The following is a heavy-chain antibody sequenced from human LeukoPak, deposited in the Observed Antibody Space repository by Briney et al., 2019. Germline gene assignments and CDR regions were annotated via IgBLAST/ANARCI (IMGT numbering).Heavy chain of an antibody. Sequence: VGSLRLSCAASGFTFSSYEMNWVRQAPGKGLEWVSYISSSGSTIYYADSVKGRFTISRDNAKNSLYLQMNSLRAEDTAVYYCARTSSGWYDYWGQGTLVTVSS. CDR3: ARTSSGWYDY. J-gene: IGHJ4*02. V-gene: IGHV3-48*03. D-gene: IGHD6-19*01. CDR1: GFTFSSYE. CDR2: ISSSGSTI.